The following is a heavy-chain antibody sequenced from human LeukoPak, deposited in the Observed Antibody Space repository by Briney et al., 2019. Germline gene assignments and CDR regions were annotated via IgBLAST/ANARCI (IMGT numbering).Heavy chain of an antibody. CDR1: GFTFGDYA. V-gene: IGHV3-49*03. Sequence: GGSLRLSCTASGFTFGDYAMSWIRQAPGKGLEWVGFIRSKAYGETADYAASVKGRFTISRDDSKAIAYLQMNSLKTKDTAVYHCTRDRGAYNLYDYWGQGTLVTVSS. CDR3: TRDRGAYNLYDY. J-gene: IGHJ4*02. CDR2: IRSKAYGETA. D-gene: IGHD1-1*01.